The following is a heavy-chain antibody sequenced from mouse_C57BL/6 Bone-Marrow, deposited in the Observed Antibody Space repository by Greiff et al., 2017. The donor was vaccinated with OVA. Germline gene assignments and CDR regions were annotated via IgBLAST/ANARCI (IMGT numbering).Heavy chain of an antibody. D-gene: IGHD1-1*01. CDR2: IYPRDGST. CDR1: GYTFTSYD. CDR3: AREAYVYGSSYDFDY. Sequence: VQGVESGPELVKPGASVKLSCKASGYTFTSYDINWVKQRPGQGLEWIGWIYPRDGSTKYNEKFKGKATLTVDTSSSTAYMELHSLTSEDSAVYFCAREAYVYGSSYDFDYWGQGTTLTVSS. J-gene: IGHJ2*01. V-gene: IGHV1-85*01.